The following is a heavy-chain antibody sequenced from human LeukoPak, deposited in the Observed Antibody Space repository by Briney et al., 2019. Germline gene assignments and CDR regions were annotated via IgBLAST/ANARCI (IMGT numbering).Heavy chain of an antibody. CDR3: AKVANDILTGYYSYYYYYMDV. J-gene: IGHJ6*03. CDR2: ISGSTDST. V-gene: IGHV3-23*01. Sequence: PGGSLRLSCTASGFAFRNYAMSWVRQAPGKGLEWVSTISGSTDSTYYTDSVKGRFTISRDNSKNTLYLQMNSLRAEDTAVYYCAKVANDILTGYYSYYYYYMDVWGKGTTVTVSS. D-gene: IGHD3-9*01. CDR1: GFAFRNYA.